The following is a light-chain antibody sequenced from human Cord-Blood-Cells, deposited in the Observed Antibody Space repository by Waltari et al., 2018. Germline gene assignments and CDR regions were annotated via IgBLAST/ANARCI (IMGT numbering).Light chain of an antibody. CDR1: NIGSKS. CDR3: QVWDSSSDHVV. V-gene: IGLV3-21*04. CDR2: YDS. Sequence: SYVLTQPPSVSVAPGKTARITCGGNNIGSKSVHWYQQKPGQAPVLVIYYDSDRPSGIHEPFSGSNSGNTATLTISRVEAGDEADYYCQVWDSSSDHVVFGGGTKLTVL. J-gene: IGLJ2*01.